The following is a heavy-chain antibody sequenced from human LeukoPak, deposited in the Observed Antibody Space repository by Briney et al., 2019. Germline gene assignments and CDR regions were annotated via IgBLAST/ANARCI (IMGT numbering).Heavy chain of an antibody. Sequence: GGSLRLSCAASGFTFSSYSMNWVRQAPGKGLEWVSSISSSSSYIYYADSVKGRFTISRDNAKNSLYLQMNSLRAEDTAVYYCAREAYDSSGYYIYWGQGTLVTVSS. CDR2: ISSSSSYI. D-gene: IGHD3-22*01. V-gene: IGHV3-21*04. CDR3: AREAYDSSGYYIY. CDR1: GFTFSSYS. J-gene: IGHJ4*02.